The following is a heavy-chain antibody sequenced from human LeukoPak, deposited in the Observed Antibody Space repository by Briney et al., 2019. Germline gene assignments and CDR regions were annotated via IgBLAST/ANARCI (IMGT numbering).Heavy chain of an antibody. D-gene: IGHD6-19*01. CDR3: ARQSSVAGHFDY. CDR1: GFTFTSYD. CDR2: MNPNNGNT. J-gene: IGHJ4*02. V-gene: IGHV1-8*01. Sequence: ASVKVSCKASGFTFTSYDINWVRQATGQGLEWMGWMNPNNGNTGYAQKFQGRVTMTRNTSISTAYMELSSLRSDDTAVYYCARQSSVAGHFDYWGQGTLVTVSS.